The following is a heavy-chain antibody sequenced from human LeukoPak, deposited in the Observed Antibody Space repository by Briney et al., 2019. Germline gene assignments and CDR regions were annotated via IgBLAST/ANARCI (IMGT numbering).Heavy chain of an antibody. V-gene: IGHV4-30-2*01. CDR1: GGSISNGGYY. J-gene: IGHJ3*02. D-gene: IGHD3-10*01. Sequence: PSQTPSLTCTVSGGSISNGGYYWSWIRQPPGKGLEWIGYIHHSGTTYYNPSLKSRVTISVDRSKNQFSLKLSSVTAADTAVYYCAMVRGVIYAFDIWGQGTMVTVSS. CDR2: IHHSGTT. CDR3: AMVRGVIYAFDI.